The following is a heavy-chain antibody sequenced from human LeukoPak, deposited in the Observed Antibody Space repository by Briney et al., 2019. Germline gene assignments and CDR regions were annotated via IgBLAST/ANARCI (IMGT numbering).Heavy chain of an antibody. V-gene: IGHV1-2*02. CDR3: ARVPCLTTTCDPRNWFDP. CDR2: INPNSGGT. Sequence: ASVKVSCKGSGYSFADYYIHWVRQAPGQGLERMGWINPNSGGTNYAQKFQGRVTMTSDTSISTAYMELSSLRSDDTAVYYCARVPCLTTTCDPRNWFDPWGQGTLVTVSS. J-gene: IGHJ5*02. D-gene: IGHD2-2*01. CDR1: GYSFADYY.